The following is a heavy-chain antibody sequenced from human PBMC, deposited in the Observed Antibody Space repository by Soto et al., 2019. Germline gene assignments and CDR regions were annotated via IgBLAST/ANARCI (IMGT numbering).Heavy chain of an antibody. V-gene: IGHV3-73*02. D-gene: IGHD3-10*01. CDR2: IRSKANSYAT. Sequence: EVPLVESGGGLVQPGGSLKLSCAASGFTFSGSAMHWVRQASGKGLEWVGRIRSKANSYATAYAASVKGRFTISRDDSKNTPYLPMNSLTTEDTAVYYCTTYPFDASGSYYSSYYYYGMDVWGQGTTVTVSS. J-gene: IGHJ6*02. CDR3: TTYPFDASGSYYSSYYYYGMDV. CDR1: GFTFSGSA.